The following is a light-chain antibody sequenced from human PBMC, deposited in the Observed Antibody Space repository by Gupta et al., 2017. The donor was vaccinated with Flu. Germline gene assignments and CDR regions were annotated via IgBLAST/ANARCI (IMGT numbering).Light chain of an antibody. Sequence: IASHYVYWYHQPTGTAPTLLIYRDNQRPSVWPDRYSGSNSGTAASLSVSGVQDEDDGDYYCATFYGIRLCWVFGGGTMLTVL. J-gene: IGLJ3*02. CDR2: RDN. V-gene: IGLV1-47*01. CDR3: ATFYGIRLCWV. CDR1: IASHY.